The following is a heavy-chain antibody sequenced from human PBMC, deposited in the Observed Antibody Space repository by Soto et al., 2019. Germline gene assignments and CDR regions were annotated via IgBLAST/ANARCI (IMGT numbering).Heavy chain of an antibody. D-gene: IGHD3-22*01. CDR3: AKNGGYDYYDSTGIDY. J-gene: IGHJ4*02. CDR2: ISGNGGTT. Sequence: GGSLRLSCAASGFTFSSYAMSWVRRAPGKGLEWVSAISGNGGTTYYADSVKGRFTISRDTFKNTLYMQMNSLRAEDTAVYYCAKNGGYDYYDSTGIDYWGQGTLVTVSS. CDR1: GFTFSSYA. V-gene: IGHV3-23*01.